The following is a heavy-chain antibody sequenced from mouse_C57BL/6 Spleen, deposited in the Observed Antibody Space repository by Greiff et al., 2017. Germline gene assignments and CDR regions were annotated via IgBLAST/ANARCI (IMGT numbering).Heavy chain of an antibody. D-gene: IGHD2-4*01. V-gene: IGHV1-7*01. CDR2: INPSSGYT. Sequence: QVQLQQSGAELAKPGASVKLSCKASGYTFTSYWMHWVKQRPGQGLEWIGYINPSSGYTKYNQKFKDKATLTADKSSTTAYMQLRSLTYEDSAVXYCLYDYDEERFAYWGQGTLVTVSA. J-gene: IGHJ3*01. CDR3: LYDYDEERFAY. CDR1: GYTFTSYW.